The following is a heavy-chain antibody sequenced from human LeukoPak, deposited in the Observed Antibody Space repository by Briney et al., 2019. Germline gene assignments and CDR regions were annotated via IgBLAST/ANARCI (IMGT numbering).Heavy chain of an antibody. D-gene: IGHD3-10*01. CDR1: GYTFTSYG. CDR3: ARDGSGSYPALVYYYYYYMDV. J-gene: IGHJ6*03. CDR2: ISAYNGNT. V-gene: IGHV1-18*01. Sequence: ASVKVSCKASGYTFTSYGISWVRQAPGQELEWMGWISAYNGNTNYAQKLQGRVTMTTDTSTSTAYMELRSLRSDDTAVYYCARDGSGSYPALVYYYYYYMDVWGKGTTVTISS.